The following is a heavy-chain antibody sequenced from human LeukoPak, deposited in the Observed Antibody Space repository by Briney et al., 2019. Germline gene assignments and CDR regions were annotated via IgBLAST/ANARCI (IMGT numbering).Heavy chain of an antibody. J-gene: IGHJ6*02. CDR1: GYTFTGYY. D-gene: IGHD3-9*01. CDR3: ARDGYQYYDILTGYYYYYGMDV. V-gene: IGHV1-2*02. CDR2: INPNSGGT. Sequence: ASVKVSCKASGYTFTGYYMHWVRQAPGQGLEWMGWINPNSGGTNYAQKFQGRVTMTRDTSISTAYMELSRLRSDDTAVYYCARDGYQYYDILTGYYYYYGMDVWGQGTTVTVSS.